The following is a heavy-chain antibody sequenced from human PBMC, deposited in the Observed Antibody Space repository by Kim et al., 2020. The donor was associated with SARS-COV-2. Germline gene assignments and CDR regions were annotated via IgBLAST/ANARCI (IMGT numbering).Heavy chain of an antibody. CDR2: INSDGSST. D-gene: IGHD3-3*01. CDR3: ARVLDFWSGYSYYYGMDV. CDR1: GFTFSSYW. Sequence: GGSLRLSCAASGFTFSSYWMHWVRQAPGKGLVWVSRINSDGSSTSYADSVKGRFTISRDNAKNTLYLQMNSLRAEDTAVYYCARVLDFWSGYSYYYGMDVWGQGTTVTVSS. J-gene: IGHJ6*02. V-gene: IGHV3-74*01.